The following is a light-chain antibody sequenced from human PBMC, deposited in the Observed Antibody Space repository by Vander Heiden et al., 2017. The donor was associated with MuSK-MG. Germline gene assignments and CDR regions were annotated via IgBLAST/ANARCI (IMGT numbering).Light chain of an antibody. V-gene: IGKV1-33*01. CDR1: QDISNY. Sequence: DIQMTQSPSYLSASVGDRVTITCQASQDISNYLNWYQQKPGKAPKLLIYDASNFYLAAPSTHSARGPATDFTFTISIPHPEDLPTSFSHQYYDQPLTFGGWTKLELQ. CDR2: DAS. J-gene: IGKJ4*01. CDR3: HQYYDQPLT.